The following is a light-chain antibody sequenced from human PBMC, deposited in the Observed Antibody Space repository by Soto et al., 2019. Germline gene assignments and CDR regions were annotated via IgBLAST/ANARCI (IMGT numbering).Light chain of an antibody. CDR3: SSYTSSSTGV. CDR2: EVS. Sequence: QSVLTQPASVSGSPGQSITISCTGTSSDVGGYIYVSWYQQHPGKAPKIMIYEVSNRPSGVSNRFSGSKSGNTASLTISGLQAEDEADYYCSSYTSSSTGVFGTGTKVTVL. V-gene: IGLV2-14*01. CDR1: SSDVGGYIY. J-gene: IGLJ1*01.